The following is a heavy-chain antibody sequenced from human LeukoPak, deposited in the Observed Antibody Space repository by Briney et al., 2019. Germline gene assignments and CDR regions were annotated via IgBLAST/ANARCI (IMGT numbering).Heavy chain of an antibody. CDR1: GYTFTSYY. D-gene: IGHD4-17*01. V-gene: IGHV1-46*01. CDR3: ARVNLMTMVTTDYYYGLDV. J-gene: IGHJ6*02. CDR2: INPSGGST. Sequence: GASVKVSCKASGYTFTSYYMHWVRQAPGQGLEWMGIINPSGGSTSYAQKFQGGVTMTRDTSTSTVYMELSSLRSEDTAVYYCARVNLMTMVTTDYYYGLDVWGQGTTVTVSS.